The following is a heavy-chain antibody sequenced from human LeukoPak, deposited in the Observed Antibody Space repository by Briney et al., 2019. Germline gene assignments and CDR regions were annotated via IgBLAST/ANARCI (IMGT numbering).Heavy chain of an antibody. Sequence: ASVKVSCKVSGYTLAELSMHWVRQAPGKGLEWMGGFDPEDGETIYAQKFQGRVTMTGGTSTDTAYMELSSLRSEDTAVYYCATDSGVAALDVWGKGTTVTVSS. CDR3: ATDSGVAALDV. V-gene: IGHV1-24*01. J-gene: IGHJ6*04. D-gene: IGHD6-13*01. CDR2: FDPEDGET. CDR1: GYTLAELS.